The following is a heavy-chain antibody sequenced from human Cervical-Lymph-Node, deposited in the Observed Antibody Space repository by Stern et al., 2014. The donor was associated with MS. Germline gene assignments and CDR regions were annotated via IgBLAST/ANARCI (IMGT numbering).Heavy chain of an antibody. Sequence: QITLKESGPTLVKPTQTLTLTCTFSGFSLSTNGVGVGWIRQPPGKALEWLAFIDGDDRKLYSPSLNNRLTITKDTSKNQVVLTMNNMDPVDTATFYCATHAPGVVPAALDYWGQGTLVTVS. CDR1: GFSLSTNGVG. CDR3: ATHAPGVVPAALDY. D-gene: IGHD2-2*01. V-gene: IGHV2-5*02. CDR2: IDGDDRK. J-gene: IGHJ4*02.